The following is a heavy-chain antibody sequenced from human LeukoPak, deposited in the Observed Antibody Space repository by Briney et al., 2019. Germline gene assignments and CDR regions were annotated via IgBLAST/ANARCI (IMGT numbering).Heavy chain of an antibody. D-gene: IGHD2-15*01. J-gene: IGHJ6*03. CDR1: GGSVSDYY. V-gene: IGHV4-59*02. Sequence: PSETLSLTCTISGGSVSDYYWSWIRQSPGKGLEWIGYIYHTGSTSYSPSLKSRVTISVDTSKNQFSLKLSSVTAADTAVYYCARGGGGSCCSAGGGYCYYYMDVWGKGTTVTVSS. CDR3: ARGGGGSCCSAGGGYCYYYMDV. CDR2: IYHTGST.